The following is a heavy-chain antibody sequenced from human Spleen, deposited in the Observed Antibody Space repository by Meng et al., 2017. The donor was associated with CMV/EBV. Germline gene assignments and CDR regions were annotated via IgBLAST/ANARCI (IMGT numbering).Heavy chain of an antibody. CDR2: ISGSGGST. D-gene: IGHD6-6*01. J-gene: IGHJ6*02. CDR1: GFTFSSYA. Sequence: GGSLRLSCAASGFTFSSYAMSWVRQAPGKGLEWVSAISGSGGSTYYADSVKGRFTISRDNSKNTLYLQMNSLRAEDTAVYYCAKGEPRYSSSSGLLGDYYYGMDVWGQGTTVTVSS. CDR3: AKGEPRYSSSSGLLGDYYYGMDV. V-gene: IGHV3-23*01.